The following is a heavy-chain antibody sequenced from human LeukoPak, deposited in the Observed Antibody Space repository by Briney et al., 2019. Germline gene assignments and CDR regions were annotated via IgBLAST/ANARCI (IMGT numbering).Heavy chain of an antibody. J-gene: IGHJ4*02. CDR3: ARSLDDGSFDY. CDR1: GFTVSRNY. V-gene: IGHV3-53*01. Sequence: GGSLRLSCAASGFTVSRNYMSWVRQAPGKGLEWVSVIYSGGSTYYADSVKGRFTISRDNSKNTLYLQMNSLRAEDTAVYYCARSLDDGSFDYWGQGTLVTVSS. CDR2: IYSGGST. D-gene: IGHD3-10*01.